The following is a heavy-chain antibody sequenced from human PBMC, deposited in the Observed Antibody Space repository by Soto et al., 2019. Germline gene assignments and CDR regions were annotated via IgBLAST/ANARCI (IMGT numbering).Heavy chain of an antibody. CDR1: GCSISSHF. CDR2: IYYSGNT. V-gene: IGHV4-59*11. Sequence: PSEPLSLPCTVSGCSISSHFWSWIRRPPGKGLEWIGNIYYSGNTNYNPSLKSRVTISVDTSKNQFSLKLSSVTAADTAVYYCARGGLYDSGSYYFYDYWGQGTLVTVSS. D-gene: IGHD3-10*01. CDR3: ARGGLYDSGSYYFYDY. J-gene: IGHJ4*02.